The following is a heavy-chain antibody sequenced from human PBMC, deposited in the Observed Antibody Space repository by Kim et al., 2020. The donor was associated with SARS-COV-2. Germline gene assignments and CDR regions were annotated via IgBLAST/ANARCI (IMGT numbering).Heavy chain of an antibody. CDR3: ARGMADNSPTCWYIDI. CDR1: GFIFSNYD. D-gene: IGHD4-4*01. V-gene: IGHV3-13*01. J-gene: IGHJ2*01. CDR2: IDSGGDK. Sequence: GGSLRLSCAASGFIFSNYDFHWVRQASGKGLEWVSAIDSGGDKYYAVSVKGRFAISRENANNSLYFQMNSLRAGDTAVYYCARGMADNSPTCWYIDIWG.